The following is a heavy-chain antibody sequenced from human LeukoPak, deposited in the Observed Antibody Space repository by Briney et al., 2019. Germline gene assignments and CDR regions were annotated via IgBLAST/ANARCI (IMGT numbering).Heavy chain of an antibody. CDR2: ISGSGGST. J-gene: IGHJ4*02. D-gene: IGHD2-21*02. V-gene: IGHV3-23*01. Sequence: GGSLRLSCAASGFTFSSYAMSWVRQAPGKGLEWVSAISGSGGSTYYADSVKGRFTISRDNSKNTLYLQMNSLRAEDTAVYYCAKDHASYCGGDCYSALDYWGQGTLVTVSS. CDR3: AKDHASYCGGDCYSALDY. CDR1: GFTFSSYA.